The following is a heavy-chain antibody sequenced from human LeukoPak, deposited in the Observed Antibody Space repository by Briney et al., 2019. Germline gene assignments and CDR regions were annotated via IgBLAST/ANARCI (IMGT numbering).Heavy chain of an antibody. CDR2: ISSSSSYI. Sequence: PGGSLRLSCAASGFTFSSYNMNWVRQAPGKGLEWVSSISSSSSYIYYADSVKGRFTVSRDIDKNSLLLQMNSLRAEDTALYYCARGYSRAAFDIWGQGTVVAVSS. CDR1: GFTFSSYN. D-gene: IGHD2-15*01. J-gene: IGHJ3*02. V-gene: IGHV3-21*04. CDR3: ARGYSRAAFDI.